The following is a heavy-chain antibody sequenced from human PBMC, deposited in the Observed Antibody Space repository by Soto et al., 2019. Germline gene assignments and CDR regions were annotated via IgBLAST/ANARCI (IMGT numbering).Heavy chain of an antibody. Sequence: EVQVVESGGAFVQPGESLRLSCATSGFTFSTYSMNWVRQAPGKGLEWVSYISLNGDSIYYGDSMKGRFTISRDNAKKSLYLQMDRLREEDTAMYFCARGCRGDCQDYFDFWGQGTLVSVSS. J-gene: IGHJ4*02. CDR2: ISLNGDSI. CDR1: GFTFSTYS. D-gene: IGHD2-21*02. CDR3: ARGCRGDCQDYFDF. V-gene: IGHV3-48*02.